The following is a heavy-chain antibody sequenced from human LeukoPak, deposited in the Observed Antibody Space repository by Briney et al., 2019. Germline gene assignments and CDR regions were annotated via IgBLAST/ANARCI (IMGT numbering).Heavy chain of an antibody. V-gene: IGHV3-9*01. D-gene: IGHD1-26*01. Sequence: GGSLRLSCAASGFTFDDYAMHWVRQAPGKGLEWVSGISWNSGSIGYADSVEGRFTISRDNAKNSLYLQMNSLRDEDTAVYYCARGGHIVGATKQYFDYWGQGTLVTVSS. CDR3: ARGGHIVGATKQYFDY. J-gene: IGHJ4*02. CDR1: GFTFDDYA. CDR2: ISWNSGSI.